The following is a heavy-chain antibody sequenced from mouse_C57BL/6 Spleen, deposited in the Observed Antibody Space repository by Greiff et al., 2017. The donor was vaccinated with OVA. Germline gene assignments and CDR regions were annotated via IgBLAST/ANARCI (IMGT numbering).Heavy chain of an antibody. D-gene: IGHD1-1*01. CDR3: ARALITTVVDY. CDR1: GYTFTSYW. CDR2: IDPSDSYT. V-gene: IGHV1-50*01. Sequence: QVQLKQPGAELVKPGASVKLSCKASGYTFTSYWMQWVKQRLGQGLEWIGEIDPSDSYTNYNQKFKGKATLTVDTYSSTAYMQLSSLTSEDSAVYYCARALITTVVDYWGQGTTLTVSS. J-gene: IGHJ2*01.